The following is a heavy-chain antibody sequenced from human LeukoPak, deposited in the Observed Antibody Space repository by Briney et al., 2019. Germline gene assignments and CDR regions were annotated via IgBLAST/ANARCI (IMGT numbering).Heavy chain of an antibody. Sequence: SETLSLTCTVSSGSISTSNYYGGWVRQPPGKALEWIGNIFYSGSTYYSPSLKSRVTISLDTSRNQFSLKLNSVTAADTAVYYCARVTGYMIEDYFDYWGQGTLVTVSS. D-gene: IGHD3-22*01. CDR2: IFYSGST. CDR1: SGSISTSNYY. J-gene: IGHJ4*02. V-gene: IGHV4-39*07. CDR3: ARVTGYMIEDYFDY.